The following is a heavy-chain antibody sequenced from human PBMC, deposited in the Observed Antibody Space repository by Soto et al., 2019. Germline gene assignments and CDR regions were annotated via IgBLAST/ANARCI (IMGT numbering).Heavy chain of an antibody. J-gene: IGHJ6*02. Sequence: ASVKVSCKASGYTFTSYYMHWVRQAPGQGLEWMGWINPDSGDTKYAQKFQGRVTMTRDTSISTVYMELSRLKSDDTAVYYCARDRGNMVAIFHHYYGMDVWGQGTTVTVS. CDR2: INPDSGDT. D-gene: IGHD3-3*02. CDR3: ARDRGNMVAIFHHYYGMDV. V-gene: IGHV1-2*02. CDR1: GYTFTSYY.